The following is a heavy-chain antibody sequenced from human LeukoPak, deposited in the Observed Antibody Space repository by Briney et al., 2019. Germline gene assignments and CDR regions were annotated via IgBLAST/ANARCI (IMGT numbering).Heavy chain of an antibody. D-gene: IGHD6-19*01. CDR1: GFTFDDYA. CDR2: LTWNSDTT. V-gene: IGHV3-9*01. Sequence: SGGSLRLSCEASGFTFDDYAMHWVRQVPGKGREWVSGLTWNSDTTGYADSVKGRFTVSRDNGKSSLYLQMDSLRAEDTALYYCARSSSSGYAYYFDYWGQGTLVTVSS. J-gene: IGHJ4*02. CDR3: ARSSSSGYAYYFDY.